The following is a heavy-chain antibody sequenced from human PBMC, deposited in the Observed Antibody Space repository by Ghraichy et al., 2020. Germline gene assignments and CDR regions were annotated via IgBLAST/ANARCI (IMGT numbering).Heavy chain of an antibody. J-gene: IGHJ4*02. D-gene: IGHD6-19*01. CDR2: IYYSGST. CDR3: ARHIPLNIAVAGPNFDY. Sequence: SETLSLTCTVSGGSISSSSYYWGWIRQPPGKGLEWIGSIYYSGSTYYNPSLKSRVTISVDTSKNQFSLKLSSVTAADTAVYYCARHIPLNIAVAGPNFDYWGQGTLVTVSS. CDR1: GGSISSSSYY. V-gene: IGHV4-39*01.